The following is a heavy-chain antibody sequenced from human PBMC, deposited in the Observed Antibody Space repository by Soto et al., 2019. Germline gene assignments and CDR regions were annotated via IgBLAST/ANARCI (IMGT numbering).Heavy chain of an antibody. J-gene: IGHJ6*02. CDR1: GFTFTSSA. CDR2: IVLGNSNT. D-gene: IGHD3-3*01. Sequence: ASVKVSCKASGFTFTSSAVQWVRQARGQRLEWIGWIVLGNSNTNYAQKFQERATITRDMSTSTAYMELSSLRSDDTADYYCAAARGVDDFWSGYCGMDVWGQGTPVTVSS. V-gene: IGHV1-58*01. CDR3: AAARGVDDFWSGYCGMDV.